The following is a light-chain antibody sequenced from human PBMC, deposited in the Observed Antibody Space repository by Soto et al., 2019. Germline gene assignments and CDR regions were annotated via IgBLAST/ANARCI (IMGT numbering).Light chain of an antibody. V-gene: IGLV4-69*01. CDR1: SGHRSYA. CDR2: LNSDGNH. CDR3: QTWGTGIQV. J-gene: IGLJ3*02. Sequence: QPVLTQSPSASASLGASVKLTCTLSSGHRSYAIAWHQQQPEKGPRYLMKLNSDGNHSKGDGIPDRFSGSSSGAERYLTISSLQSGDEADYYCQTWGTGIQVFGGGTKLTVL.